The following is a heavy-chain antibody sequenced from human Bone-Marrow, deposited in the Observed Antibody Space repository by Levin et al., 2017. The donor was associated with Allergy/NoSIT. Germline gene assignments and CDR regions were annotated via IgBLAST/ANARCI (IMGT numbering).Heavy chain of an antibody. Sequence: SCTASGFTFDGYAMHWVRQAPGKGLEWVSTISWNSGTIVYAASVKGRFTISRDNAKNSLYLQMNSLRLDDTALYYCVKDASAYRTYFDYWGQGTLVTVSS. CDR1: GFTFDGYA. CDR3: VKDASAYRTYFDY. D-gene: IGHD4-11*01. J-gene: IGHJ4*02. V-gene: IGHV3-9*01. CDR2: ISWNSGTI.